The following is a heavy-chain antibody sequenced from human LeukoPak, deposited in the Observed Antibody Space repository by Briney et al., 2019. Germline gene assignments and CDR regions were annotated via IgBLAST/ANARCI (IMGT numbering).Heavy chain of an antibody. V-gene: IGHV3-9*01. CDR2: ISWNSGNI. CDR1: GFTFDDYA. Sequence: GGSLRLSCAASGFTFDDYAMHWVRQAPGKGLEWVSGISWNSGNIGYADSVKGRFTISRDNAKNSLYLQMNSLRAADTALYYCAKGVNIVVVPAAIDYWGQGTLVTVSS. J-gene: IGHJ4*02. CDR3: AKGVNIVVVPAAIDY. D-gene: IGHD2-2*01.